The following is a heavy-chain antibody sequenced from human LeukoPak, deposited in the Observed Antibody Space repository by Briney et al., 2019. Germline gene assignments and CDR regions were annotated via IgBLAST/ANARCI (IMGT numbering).Heavy chain of an antibody. CDR2: INPNSGGT. D-gene: IGHD3-22*01. V-gene: IGHV1-2*02. Sequence: ASAKVSCKASGYTFTGYYMHLMRQAPGQGLEWMGWINPNSGGTNYAQKFQGRVTMTRDTSISTAYMELSRLRSDDTAVYYCARAAYYYDSSGYPDYWGQGTLVTVSS. CDR1: GYTFTGYY. J-gene: IGHJ4*02. CDR3: ARAAYYYDSSGYPDY.